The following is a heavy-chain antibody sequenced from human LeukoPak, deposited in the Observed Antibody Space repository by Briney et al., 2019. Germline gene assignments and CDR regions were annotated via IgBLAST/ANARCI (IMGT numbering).Heavy chain of an antibody. CDR2: IYYSGST. CDR1: GGSISSGGYY. CDR3: ARGVVATIGFDY. Sequence: SQTLSLTCTVSGGSISSGGYYWSWIRQHPGKGLEWIGYIYYSGSTYYNPSLKSRVTISVDTSKNQFSLKLSSVTAADTAVYYCARGVVATIGFDYWGQGTLVTVSS. J-gene: IGHJ4*02. D-gene: IGHD5-12*01. V-gene: IGHV4-31*03.